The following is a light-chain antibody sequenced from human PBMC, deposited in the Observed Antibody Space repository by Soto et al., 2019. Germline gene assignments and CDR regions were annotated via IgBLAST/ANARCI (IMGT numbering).Light chain of an antibody. CDR3: QQYKGFSWT. CDR1: QSLSDW. Sequence: QMAQSPLPPSCSVRDRVTNPFRASQSLSDWLAWYQQKPGRAPKLLIYRAYYLESGVPSRFSGSGSGTEFTLTISSLQPDDFATYYCQQYKGFSWTFGQGTKVDIK. CDR2: RAY. J-gene: IGKJ1*01. V-gene: IGKV1-5*03.